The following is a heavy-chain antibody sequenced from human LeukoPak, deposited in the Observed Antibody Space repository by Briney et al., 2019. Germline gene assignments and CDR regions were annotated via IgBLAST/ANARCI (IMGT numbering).Heavy chain of an antibody. Sequence: GGSLRLSCAASGFTFSSYWMSWVRQAPGKGLERVANIKQDGSEKYYVDSVKGRFTISRDNAKNSLYLQMNSLRAEDTAVYYCAREGSSGYTNWFDPWGQGTLVTVSS. CDR1: GFTFSSYW. D-gene: IGHD3-22*01. J-gene: IGHJ5*02. V-gene: IGHV3-7*01. CDR2: IKQDGSEK. CDR3: AREGSSGYTNWFDP.